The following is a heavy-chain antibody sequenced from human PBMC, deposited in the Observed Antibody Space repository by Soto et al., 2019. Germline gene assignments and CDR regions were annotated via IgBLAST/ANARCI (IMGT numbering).Heavy chain of an antibody. Sequence: SLRLSCAASGFTVSSNYMSWVRQAPGKGLEWVSVIYSGDSTYYADSVKGRFTISRDNSKNTLYLQMNSLRADDTAVYYCARDARYCSGGSCAMFYYYGMDVWGQGTTVTVSS. CDR2: IYSGDST. V-gene: IGHV3-53*01. CDR3: ARDARYCSGGSCAMFYYYGMDV. CDR1: GFTVSSNY. J-gene: IGHJ6*02. D-gene: IGHD2-15*01.